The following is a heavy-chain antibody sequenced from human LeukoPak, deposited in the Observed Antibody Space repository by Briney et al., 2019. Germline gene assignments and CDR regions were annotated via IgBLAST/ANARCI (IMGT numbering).Heavy chain of an antibody. Sequence: SVKVSCKASGGTFSSYAISWVRQAPGQGPEWMGGIIPIFGTANYAQKFQGRVTITADESTSTAYMELSSLRSEDTAVYYCARGRRITMVRGVVCDAFDIWGQGTMVTVSS. V-gene: IGHV1-69*13. CDR2: IIPIFGTA. CDR1: GGTFSSYA. J-gene: IGHJ3*02. CDR3: ARGRRITMVRGVVCDAFDI. D-gene: IGHD3-10*01.